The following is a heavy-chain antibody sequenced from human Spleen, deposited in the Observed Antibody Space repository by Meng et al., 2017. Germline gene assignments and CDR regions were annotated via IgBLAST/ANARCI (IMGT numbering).Heavy chain of an antibody. J-gene: IGHJ5*02. Sequence: ASVKVSCKASGYTFTGYYMHWVRQAPGQGLEWMGWINPNSGGTNYAQKFQGRVTMTRDTSTAYMELSRLGSDDTAMYYCARGYESSANWFDPWGQGTLVTVSS. CDR2: INPNSGGT. D-gene: IGHD3-22*01. CDR3: ARGYESSANWFDP. CDR1: GYTFTGYY. V-gene: IGHV1-2*02.